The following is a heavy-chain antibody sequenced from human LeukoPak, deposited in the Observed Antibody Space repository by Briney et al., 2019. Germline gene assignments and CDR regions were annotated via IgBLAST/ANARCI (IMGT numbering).Heavy chain of an antibody. Sequence: SVKVSCKASGGTFSSYAISWVRQAPGQGLEWMGGIIPIFGTANYAQKFQGRVTITADESASTAYMELSSLRSEDTAVYYCARVSEYYDILTGYYIADYYGMDVWGQGTTVTVSS. CDR3: ARVSEYYDILTGYYIADYYGMDV. CDR2: IIPIFGTA. J-gene: IGHJ6*02. CDR1: GGTFSSYA. D-gene: IGHD3-9*01. V-gene: IGHV1-69*01.